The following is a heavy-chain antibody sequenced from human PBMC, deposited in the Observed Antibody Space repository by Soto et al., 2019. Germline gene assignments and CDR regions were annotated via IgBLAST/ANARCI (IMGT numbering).Heavy chain of an antibody. CDR2: IKQDGSET. CDR3: GGGPGWLTVD. J-gene: IGHJ4*02. CDR1: GFTFITYW. Sequence: EVQIVESGGGLVQPGGSLRLSCAASGFTFITYWMNWFRQAPGKGLEWVANIKQDGSETYYVDSVKGRVTVSRDNAKNSLFLQMNSLRVDDTAVYYCGGGPGWLTVDWGQGTLVAVSP. V-gene: IGHV3-7*03. D-gene: IGHD2-15*01.